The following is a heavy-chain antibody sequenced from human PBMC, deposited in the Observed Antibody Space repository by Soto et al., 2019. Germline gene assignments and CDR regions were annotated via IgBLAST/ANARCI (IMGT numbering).Heavy chain of an antibody. CDR3: ARSVDDFWFYMDV. D-gene: IGHD3-3*01. Sequence: SETLSLTCTVSGGSISSYYWSWIRQPPGKGLEWIGYIYYSGSTNYNPSLKSRVTISVDTSKNQFSLKLSSVTAADTAVYYCARSVDDFWFYMDVWGKGTTVTVSS. V-gene: IGHV4-59*08. CDR2: IYYSGST. J-gene: IGHJ6*03. CDR1: GGSISSYY.